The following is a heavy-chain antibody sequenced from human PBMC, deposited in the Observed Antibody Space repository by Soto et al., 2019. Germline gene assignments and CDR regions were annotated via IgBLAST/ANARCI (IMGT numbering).Heavy chain of an antibody. Sequence: PGGSLRLSCAASGFTFRSYAMIWVRQAPGKGVEWVSAISGSGGSTYYADSVKGRFPISRDNPKNPLYLQMTSLGAEDTDVYYCADESAWNYFDYLGQGNLLTVSS. CDR1: GFTFRSYA. J-gene: IGHJ4*02. D-gene: IGHD5-12*01. CDR2: ISGSGGST. V-gene: IGHV3-23*01. CDR3: ADESAWNYFDY.